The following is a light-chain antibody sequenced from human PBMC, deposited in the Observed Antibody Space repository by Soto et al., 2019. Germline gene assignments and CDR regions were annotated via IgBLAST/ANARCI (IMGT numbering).Light chain of an antibody. CDR1: QSVSSSY. CDR2: GTS. CDR3: QQYGVSPPFA. J-gene: IGKJ2*01. Sequence: EVVLTQSPGTLSLSPGERATLSCGASQSVSSSYLAWYQQKPGPAPRLLIYGTSNRATGIPDRFSGSGSGTDFTLTISRLEPEDFAVYYCQQYGVSPPFAFGQGTKLEIK. V-gene: IGKV3-20*01.